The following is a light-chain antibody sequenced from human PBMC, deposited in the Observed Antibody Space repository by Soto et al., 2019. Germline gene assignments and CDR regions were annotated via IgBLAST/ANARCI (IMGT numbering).Light chain of an antibody. CDR1: QSVSGN. CDR3: QQYNNWPRT. CDR2: GAS. J-gene: IGKJ1*01. Sequence: EIVMTQSPATLSVSPGERATLSCRASQSVSGNLAWYQQKPGQAPRLLIYGASTRATGIPARFSGSGSGTEFTLTISSLQSEDFSVFYCQQYNNWPRTFGQGTKVEIK. V-gene: IGKV3-15*01.